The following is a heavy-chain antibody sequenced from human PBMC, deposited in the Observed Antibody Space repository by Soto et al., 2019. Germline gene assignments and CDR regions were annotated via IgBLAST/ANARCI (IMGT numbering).Heavy chain of an antibody. Sequence: QVQLVQSGAEVKKPGASVKVSCKASGYTFTSYGISWVRQAPGQGLEWTGWISAYNGNTNYAQKLQGRVTKTTDTSTSTVYMELRSLRSDDTDVYYCARDRRGSSRSGFDYWGQGTLVTVSS. CDR2: ISAYNGNT. J-gene: IGHJ4*02. V-gene: IGHV1-18*04. D-gene: IGHD6-6*01. CDR1: GYTFTSYG. CDR3: ARDRRGSSRSGFDY.